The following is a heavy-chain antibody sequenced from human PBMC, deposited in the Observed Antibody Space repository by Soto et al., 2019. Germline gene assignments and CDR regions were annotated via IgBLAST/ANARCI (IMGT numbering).Heavy chain of an antibody. CDR2: IIPIFGTA. D-gene: IGHD3-3*01. Sequence: QVQLVLSGAEVKKPGSSVKVSCKASGGTFSSYAISWVRQAPGQGLEWMGGIIPIFGTANYAQKFQGRVTITADKSTSTAYMELSSLRSEDTAVYYCAREGTGFLEWLHPMDVWGQGTTVTVSS. CDR3: AREGTGFLEWLHPMDV. CDR1: GGTFSSYA. V-gene: IGHV1-69*06. J-gene: IGHJ6*02.